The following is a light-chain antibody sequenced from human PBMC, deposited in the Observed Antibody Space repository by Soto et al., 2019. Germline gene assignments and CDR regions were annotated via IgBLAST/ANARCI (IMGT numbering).Light chain of an antibody. CDR3: QQYSSHSGYT. CDR1: QSLNNW. CDR2: DAS. V-gene: IGKV1-5*01. Sequence: IQLTQSPSTLSASVGDRVTITCRASQSLNNWLAWYQQKPGKAPKLLIFDASSLKSGVPSRFSGSGSGTEFTLIISSLQPDDFATYYCQQYSSHSGYTFGQGTKVEIK. J-gene: IGKJ2*01.